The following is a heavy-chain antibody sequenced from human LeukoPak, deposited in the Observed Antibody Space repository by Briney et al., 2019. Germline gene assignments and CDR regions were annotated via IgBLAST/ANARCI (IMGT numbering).Heavy chain of an antibody. CDR3: ARGPGGSGSYYDY. D-gene: IGHD3-10*01. CDR1: GFTFSSYS. V-gene: IGHV3-21*01. CDR2: ISSNSRYI. J-gene: IGHJ4*02. Sequence: GGSLRLSCAAAGFTFSSYSMNWVRQAPGKGLEWVSYISSNSRYIYYADSVKGRFTISRDNAKNSLYLQMNSLRTEDAAVYYCARGPGGSGSYYDYWGQGTLVTVSS.